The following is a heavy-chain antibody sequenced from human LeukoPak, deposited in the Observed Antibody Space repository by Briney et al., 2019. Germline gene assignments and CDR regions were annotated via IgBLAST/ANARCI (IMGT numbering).Heavy chain of an antibody. V-gene: IGHV4-39*01. J-gene: IGHJ4*02. CDR2: LYYSVST. CDR1: GGSIGSSSFY. D-gene: IGHD3-22*01. CDR3: ARRSPDSSGYYSVDY. Sequence: SETLSLTCTVSGGSIGSSSFYWGWIRQPPGKGLEWIGSLYYSVSTYYNPSLESRVTISVDTSKNQFSLKMSSVTAADTAVYYCARRSPDSSGYYSVDYWGQGTLVTVSS.